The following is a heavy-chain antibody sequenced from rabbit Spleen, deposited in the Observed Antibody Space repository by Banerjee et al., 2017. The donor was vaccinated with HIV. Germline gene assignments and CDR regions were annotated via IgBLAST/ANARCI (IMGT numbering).Heavy chain of an antibody. Sequence: QEQLEESGGDLVKPEGSLTLTCTASGLDFGSNYWMCWARQAPGKGLEWIACIDTGSGSTYYASWAKGRFTISKTSSTTVTLQMTSLTAADTATYFCARRDGPYGYWDLWGPGTLVTVS. CDR3: ARRDGPYGYWDL. J-gene: IGHJ4*01. CDR2: IDTGSGST. CDR1: GLDFGSNYW. D-gene: IGHD6-1*01. V-gene: IGHV1S45*01.